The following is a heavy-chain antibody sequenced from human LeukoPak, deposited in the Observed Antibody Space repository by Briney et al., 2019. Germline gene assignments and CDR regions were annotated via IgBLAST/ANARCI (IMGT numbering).Heavy chain of an antibody. V-gene: IGHV4-59*01. CDR3: ARMTYGRSFDP. D-gene: IGHD4-17*01. J-gene: IGHJ5*02. CDR1: GGSISSYY. Sequence: SSETLSLTCTVSGGSISSYYWSWIRQPPGKGLEWIGYIYYSGSTNYNPSLKSRVTISVDTSKNQFSLKLSSVTAADTAVYYCARMTYGRSFDPWGQGTLVTVSS. CDR2: IYYSGST.